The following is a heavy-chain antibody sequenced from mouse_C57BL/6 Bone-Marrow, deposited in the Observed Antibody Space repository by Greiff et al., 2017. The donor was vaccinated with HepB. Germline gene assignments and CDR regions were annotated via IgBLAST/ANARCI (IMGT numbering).Heavy chain of an antibody. CDR1: YTFSRRVH. Sequence: QVQLQQSGPELARPWASVKISCKAFYTFSRRVHFASRDTNYWMQWVKQGHGQGLEGVGDIYPGNGDKSYKQKSKGKATLTADKSSSTAYMQLSRLTSEDSAVYYCAWWDYWGQGTTLTVSS. CDR2: GQGLEGVG. CDR3: SEDSAVYYCAWWDY. V-gene: IGHV1-87*01. D-gene: IGHD1-1*02. J-gene: IGHJ2*01.